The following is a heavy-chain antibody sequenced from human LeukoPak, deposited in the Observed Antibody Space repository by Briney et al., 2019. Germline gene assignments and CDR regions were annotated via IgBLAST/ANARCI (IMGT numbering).Heavy chain of an antibody. V-gene: IGHV3-30*02. CDR3: RDPFDY. CDR2: VRYDSSNK. J-gene: IGHJ4*02. Sequence: GGSLRLSCAASGFTFSSYAMSWVRQAPGKGLEWVAFVRYDSSNKYYADSVKGRFTISRDNSKNTLYLQMNSLRAEDTAVYYCRDPFDYWGQGTLVTVSS. CDR1: GFTFSSYA.